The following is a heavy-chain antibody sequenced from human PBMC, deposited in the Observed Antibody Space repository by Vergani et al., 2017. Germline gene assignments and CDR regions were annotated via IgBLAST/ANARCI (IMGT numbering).Heavy chain of an antibody. J-gene: IGHJ4*02. CDR1: GFTFSSYW. V-gene: IGHV3-21*01. Sequence: EVQLVESGGGLVQPGGSLRLSCAASGFTFSSYWMSWVRQAPGKGLEWVSSISSSSSYIYYADSVKGRFTISRDNAKNSLYLQMNSLRAEDTAVYYCAGDVGGIPDYWGQGTLVTVSS. CDR2: ISSSSSYI. D-gene: IGHD6-19*01. CDR3: AGDVGGIPDY.